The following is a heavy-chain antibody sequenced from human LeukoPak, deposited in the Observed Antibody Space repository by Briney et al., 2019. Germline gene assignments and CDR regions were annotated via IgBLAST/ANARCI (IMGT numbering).Heavy chain of an antibody. CDR2: ISGSGGST. Sequence: GGTLRLSCVASGFTFSTYGMSWVRQAPGKGLEWVSAISGSGGSTYYADSVKGRFTISRGNAKTSLYLQMNSLRAEDTAVYYCARDLSGVTGYTYGRGIDYWGQGTLVTVSS. V-gene: IGHV3-23*01. D-gene: IGHD5-18*01. CDR1: GFTFSTYG. J-gene: IGHJ4*02. CDR3: ARDLSGVTGYTYGRGIDY.